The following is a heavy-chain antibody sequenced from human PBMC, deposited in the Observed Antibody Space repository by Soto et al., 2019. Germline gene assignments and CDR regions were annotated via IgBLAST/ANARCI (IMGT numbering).Heavy chain of an antibody. D-gene: IGHD2-15*01. Sequence: QLQLQESGPGLVKPSETLSLTCTVSGGSISSSSYYWGWIRQPPGKGLEWIGSIYYSGSTYYNPSLKSRVTISVDTSKNQFSLKLSSVTAADTAVYYCARLLPLVAVTQVRDYWGQGTLVTVSS. CDR1: GGSISSSSYY. V-gene: IGHV4-39*01. J-gene: IGHJ4*02. CDR3: ARLLPLVAVTQVRDY. CDR2: IYYSGST.